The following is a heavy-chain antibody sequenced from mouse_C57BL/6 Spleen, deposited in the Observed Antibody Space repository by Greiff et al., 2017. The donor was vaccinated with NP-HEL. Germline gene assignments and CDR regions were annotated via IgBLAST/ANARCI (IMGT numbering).Heavy chain of an antibody. Sequence: VQLKESGGGLVKPGGSLKLSCAASGFTFSDYGMHWVRQAPEKGLEWVAYISSGSSTIYYADTVKGRFTISRDNAKNTLFLQMTSLRSEDTAMYYCARPNDYGSSFAYWGQGTLVTVSA. CDR1: GFTFSDYG. CDR3: ARPNDYGSSFAY. V-gene: IGHV5-17*01. J-gene: IGHJ3*01. D-gene: IGHD1-1*01. CDR2: ISSGSSTI.